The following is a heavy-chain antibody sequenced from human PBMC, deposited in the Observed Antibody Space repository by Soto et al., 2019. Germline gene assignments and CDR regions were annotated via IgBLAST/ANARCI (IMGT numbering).Heavy chain of an antibody. Sequence: PGESLKISCRGSGYDFNTNWFGWLRQLPGRGLEGVGIMYPGDSDTRLHPSLQGHVTLSADVTVSTAFLQWRTLKTSDSGMYFCARLPRDCNKTSCYYAEHWGQGTSLTVSS. CDR1: GYDFNTNW. V-gene: IGHV5-51*01. CDR3: ARLPRDCNKTSCYYAEH. D-gene: IGHD3-22*01. J-gene: IGHJ4*02. CDR2: MYPGDSDT.